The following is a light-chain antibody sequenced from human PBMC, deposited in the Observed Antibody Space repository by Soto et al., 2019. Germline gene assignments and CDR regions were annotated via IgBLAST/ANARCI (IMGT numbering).Light chain of an antibody. CDR2: AAS. CDR3: QQSYSTPLT. CDR1: QSISSY. V-gene: IGKV1-39*01. Sequence: DIQMTQSPSSLSSSVGYIFTITCRASQSISSYLNWYQQKPWKAPKLLIYAASSLQSGVPSRFSGSGSGTDFTLTISSLQPEDFATYYCQQSYSTPLTFGGGTKVDI. J-gene: IGKJ4*01.